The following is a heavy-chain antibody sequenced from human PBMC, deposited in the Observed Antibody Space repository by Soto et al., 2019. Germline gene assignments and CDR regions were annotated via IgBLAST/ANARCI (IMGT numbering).Heavy chain of an antibody. D-gene: IGHD1-26*01. J-gene: IGHJ4*02. CDR2: IYHSGST. CDR1: GGSISSSNW. Sequence: SETLSLTCAVSGGSISSSNWWSWVRQPPGKGLEWIGEIYHSGSTNYNPSLKSRVTISVDKSKNQFSLKLSSVTAADTAVYYCARVWELQYYYFGYWGQGTLVTVSS. V-gene: IGHV4-4*02. CDR3: ARVWELQYYYFGY.